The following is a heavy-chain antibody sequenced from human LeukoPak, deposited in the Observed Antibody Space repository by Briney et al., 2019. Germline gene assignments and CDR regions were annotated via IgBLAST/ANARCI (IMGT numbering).Heavy chain of an antibody. D-gene: IGHD5-12*01. CDR3: ARDNSAGGYDAPGYFDY. V-gene: IGHV1-18*04. J-gene: IGHJ4*02. CDR2: ISAYNGNT. Sequence: ASVKVSCKASGYTFTSYGISWVRQAPGQGLEWMGWISAYNGNTNYAQKLQGRVTMTTGTSTSTAYMELRSLRSDDTAVYYCARDNSAGGYDAPGYFDYWGQGTLVTVSS. CDR1: GYTFTSYG.